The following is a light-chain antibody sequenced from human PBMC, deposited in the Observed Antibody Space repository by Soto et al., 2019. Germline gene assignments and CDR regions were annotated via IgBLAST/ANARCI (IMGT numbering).Light chain of an antibody. CDR3: QQYNKWPYT. V-gene: IGKV3-15*01. CDR2: RAS. J-gene: IGKJ2*01. Sequence: EIVMTQSPATLSVSPRGSATLSCRASQHVSSNLAWYRQKPGQAPTLLIYRASTRATGIPATFSGSGSGTEFTLTISSLQSEDFAVYYCQQYNKWPYTFGQGTKLEI. CDR1: QHVSSN.